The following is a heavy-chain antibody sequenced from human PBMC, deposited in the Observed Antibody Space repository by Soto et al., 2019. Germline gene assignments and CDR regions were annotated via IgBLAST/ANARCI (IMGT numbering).Heavy chain of an antibody. J-gene: IGHJ6*02. V-gene: IGHV4-4*08. Sequence: PSETLSLTCSVSGASIRSYYWHWIRQPPGKGLEWIGYVYTSDYTRYSSSLKSRVTISVDTSKSQFYLRLNSVTAADTAVYYCASSAGHLGDFFYSDGMALSGPGTTVTVSS. CDR3: ASSAGHLGDFFYSDGMAL. CDR2: VYTSDYT. CDR1: GASIRSYY. D-gene: IGHD3-10*01.